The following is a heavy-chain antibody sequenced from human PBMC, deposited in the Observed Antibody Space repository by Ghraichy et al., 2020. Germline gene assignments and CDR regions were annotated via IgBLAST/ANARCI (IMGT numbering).Heavy chain of an antibody. CDR3: ARGDYSNYFLEHTYYYYGMDV. CDR1: GFTFSSYS. J-gene: IGHJ6*02. V-gene: IGHV3-48*02. CDR2: ISSSSSTI. Sequence: GGSLRLSCAASGFTFSSYSMNWVRQAPGKGLEWVSYISSSSSTIYYADFVKGRFTISRDNAKNSLYLQMNSLRDEDTAVYYCARGDYSNYFLEHTYYYYGMDVWGQGTTVTVSS. D-gene: IGHD4-11*01.